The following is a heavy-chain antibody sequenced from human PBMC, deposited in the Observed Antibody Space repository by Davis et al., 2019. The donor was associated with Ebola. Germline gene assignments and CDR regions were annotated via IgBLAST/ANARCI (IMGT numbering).Heavy chain of an antibody. V-gene: IGHV4-34*01. D-gene: IGHD1-26*01. Sequence: PGGSLRLSCAVYGGSFSGYYWSWIRQPPGKGLEWIGEINHSGSTNYNPSLKSRVTISVDTSKNQFSLKLSSVTAADTAVYYCARGRSIVGAVYFDYWGQGTLVTVSS. CDR3: ARGRSIVGAVYFDY. J-gene: IGHJ4*02. CDR2: INHSGST. CDR1: GGSFSGYY.